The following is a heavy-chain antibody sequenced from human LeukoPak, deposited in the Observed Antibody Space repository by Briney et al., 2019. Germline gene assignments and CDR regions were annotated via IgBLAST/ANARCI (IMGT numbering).Heavy chain of an antibody. CDR2: ISPDGTEK. CDR1: GFSFSNHW. J-gene: IGHJ4*02. D-gene: IGHD6-19*01. Sequence: SGGSLRLSCAASGFSFSNHWMIWVRQAPGKGLEWVATISPDGTEKRYVDSVKGRFTISRDNGKNSLYLQMSSLRAEDTAVYYCVRDDRGIAVGSRDHGAQGSLVTISS. CDR3: VRDDRGIAVGSRDH. V-gene: IGHV3-7*03.